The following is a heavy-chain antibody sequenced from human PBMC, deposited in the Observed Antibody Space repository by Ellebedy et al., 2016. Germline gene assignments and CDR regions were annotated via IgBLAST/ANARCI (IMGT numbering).Heavy chain of an antibody. J-gene: IGHJ4*02. D-gene: IGHD4-17*01. CDR3: AKDRDDDGDYVFDS. V-gene: IGHV3-23*01. Sequence: GESLKISXAASGFTFSSYVMSWVRQAPGKGQKWVSGISRTDDSTYYADSVKGRFTISRDDPKNTLYLQMNNLRAEDTAVYYCAKDRDDDGDYVFDSWGQGALVTVSS. CDR2: ISRTDDST. CDR1: GFTFSSYV.